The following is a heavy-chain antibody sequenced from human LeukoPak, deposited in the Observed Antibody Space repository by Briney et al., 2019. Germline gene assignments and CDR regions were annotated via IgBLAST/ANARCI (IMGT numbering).Heavy chain of an antibody. CDR1: GYTFTGYY. V-gene: IGHV1-2*02. Sequence: ASVKVSCKAYGYTFTGYYMHWVRQAPGQGLEWMGWINPNTGRTNYAQNFQGRVTMTSDTSNDTAYMELSRLTSDDTALYYCARVRNGLPLDYWGQGTLVTVSS. J-gene: IGHJ4*02. CDR3: ARVRNGLPLDY. D-gene: IGHD4-11*01. CDR2: INPNTGRT.